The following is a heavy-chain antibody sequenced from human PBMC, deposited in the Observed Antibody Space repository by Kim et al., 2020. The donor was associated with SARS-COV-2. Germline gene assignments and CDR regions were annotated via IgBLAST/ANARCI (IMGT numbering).Heavy chain of an antibody. CDR2: IATYNGKT. CDR1: GYSFTTYG. J-gene: IGHJ6*02. V-gene: IGHV1-18*01. D-gene: IGHD5-12*01. Sequence: ASVKVSCKASGYSFTTYGIDWVRQAPGQGLEWMGWIATYNGKTDYAQRFQGRVTMTIDTSTDTAYMELRSLTSDDTAVYFCARPGVGGYRGFEGRFYFGLDVWGQGTTVTVS. CDR3: ARPGVGGYRGFEGRFYFGLDV.